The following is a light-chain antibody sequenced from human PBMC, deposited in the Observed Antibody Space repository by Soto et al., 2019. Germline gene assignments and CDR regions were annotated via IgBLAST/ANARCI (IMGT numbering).Light chain of an antibody. V-gene: IGLV2-8*01. J-gene: IGLJ1*01. Sequence: QSVLTQPPSASGSPGQSVTISCTGTSSDVGRYNYISWYQQRPGKAPKLIIYEVSKRPSGVPDRLSGFKYGNTASLTVSGLQAEDEADYYCSSYAGNSRYVFGNGTKGTVL. CDR3: SSYAGNSRYV. CDR1: SSDVGRYNY. CDR2: EVS.